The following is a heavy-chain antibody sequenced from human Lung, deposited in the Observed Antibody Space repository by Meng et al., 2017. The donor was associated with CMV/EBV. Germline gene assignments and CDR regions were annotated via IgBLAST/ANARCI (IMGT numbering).Heavy chain of an antibody. V-gene: IGHV3-48*03. D-gene: IGHD2-2*01. Sequence: GGSLRLXCAASGFTFSSYEMNWVRQAPGKRLEWVSYISSSGSTIYYADSVKGRFTISRDNAKNSLYLQMNSLRAEDTAVYYCARGQYQPELAFDPWGQGTLVTVSS. CDR3: ARGQYQPELAFDP. J-gene: IGHJ5*02. CDR2: ISSSGSTI. CDR1: GFTFSSYE.